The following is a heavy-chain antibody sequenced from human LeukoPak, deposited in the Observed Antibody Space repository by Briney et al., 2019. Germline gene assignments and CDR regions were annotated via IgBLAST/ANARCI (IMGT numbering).Heavy chain of an antibody. Sequence: PGGSLRLSCAASGFTFDDYGMSWVRQAPGKGLEWVSGINWNGGSTGYADSVKGRFTISRDNAKNSLYLQMNSLRAEDTALYYCARDLSGNYYGSGSYYDWGQGTLVTVSS. CDR2: INWNGGST. V-gene: IGHV3-20*04. J-gene: IGHJ4*02. CDR3: ARDLSGNYYGSGSYYD. CDR1: GFTFDDYG. D-gene: IGHD3-10*01.